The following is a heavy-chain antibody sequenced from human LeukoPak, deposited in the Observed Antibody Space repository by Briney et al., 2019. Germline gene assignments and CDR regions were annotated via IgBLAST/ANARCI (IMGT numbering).Heavy chain of an antibody. CDR3: ARLSYDFWSGYYTYYYYGMDV. Sequence: SETLSLTCTVSGGSIGSHYWSWIRQPAGKGLEWIGRMYVSGSTNYNPSLKSRVTISVDTSKNQFSLKLSSVTAADTAVYYCARLSYDFWSGYYTYYYYGMDVWGQGTTVTVSS. D-gene: IGHD3-3*01. CDR1: GGSIGSHY. J-gene: IGHJ6*02. V-gene: IGHV4-4*07. CDR2: MYVSGST.